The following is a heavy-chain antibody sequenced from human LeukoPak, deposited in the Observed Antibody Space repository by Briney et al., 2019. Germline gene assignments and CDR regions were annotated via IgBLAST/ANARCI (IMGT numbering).Heavy chain of an antibody. D-gene: IGHD3-22*01. V-gene: IGHV4-59*08. J-gene: IGHJ3*02. CDR3: ASYYDSSGYYPDAFDT. CDR1: GGSISSYY. CDR2: ISDIGSI. Sequence: PSETLSLTCTVSGGSISSYYWSWIRQPPGKGLEWIAYISDIGSINYNPSLKSRVTISLDTSKNQFSLKLSSVTAADTAVYYCASYYDSSGYYPDAFDTWGQGTMVTVSS.